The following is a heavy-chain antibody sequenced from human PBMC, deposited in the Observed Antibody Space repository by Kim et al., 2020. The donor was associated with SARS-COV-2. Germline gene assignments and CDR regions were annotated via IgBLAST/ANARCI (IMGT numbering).Heavy chain of an antibody. V-gene: IGHV3-49*04. J-gene: IGHJ6*02. CDR3: TRDWGFSSNIVVVTAIRNYGMDV. CDR2: IRSKAYGGTT. D-gene: IGHD2-21*02. CDR1: GFTFGDYA. Sequence: GGSLRLSCTASGFTFGDYAMSWVRQAPGKGLEWVGFIRSKAYGGTTEYAASVKGRFTISRDDSKSIAYLQMNSLKTEDTAVYYCTRDWGFSSNIVVVTAIRNYGMDVWGQGTTVTVSS.